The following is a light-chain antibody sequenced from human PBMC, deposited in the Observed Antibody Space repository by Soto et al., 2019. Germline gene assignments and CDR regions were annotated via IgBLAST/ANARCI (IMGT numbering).Light chain of an antibody. J-gene: IGKJ3*01. Sequence: EIVLTQSPATLSLSPGERATLSCRASQSVSSYLAWSQQKPGQAPRLLIYDASNRATGIPARFSGSGSGTDFTLTISSLEPEDFAVYYCQQRSNWSTFGPGTKVDIK. CDR1: QSVSSY. CDR3: QQRSNWST. V-gene: IGKV3-11*01. CDR2: DAS.